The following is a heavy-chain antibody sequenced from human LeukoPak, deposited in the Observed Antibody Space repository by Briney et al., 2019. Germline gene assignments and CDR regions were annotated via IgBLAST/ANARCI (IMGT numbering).Heavy chain of an antibody. CDR1: GDSVSSNSAA. CDR3: ARGLTAYQAYYGLDV. D-gene: IGHD1-20*01. V-gene: IGHV6-1*01. J-gene: IGHJ6*02. CDR2: TYYRSMWYN. Sequence: SQTLSLTCAISGDSVSSNSAAWNWIRQSPSRGLEWLGRTYYRSMWYNDYAASVKSRVTINRDTSKNQFSLQLNSVTPDDSAVYYCARGLTAYQAYYGLDVWGQGTTVTVSS.